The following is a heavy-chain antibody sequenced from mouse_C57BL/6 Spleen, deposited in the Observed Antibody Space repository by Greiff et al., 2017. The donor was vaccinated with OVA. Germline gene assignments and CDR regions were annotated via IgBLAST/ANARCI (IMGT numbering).Heavy chain of an antibody. CDR2: IYPGDGDT. V-gene: IGHV1-82*01. CDR1: GYAFSSSW. J-gene: IGHJ2*01. D-gene: IGHD1-1*01. CDR3: AREGVYYDVGD. Sequence: VKLMESGPELVKPGASVKISCKASGYAFSSSWMNWVKQRPGKGLEWIGRIYPGDGDTNYNGKFKGKATLTADKSSSTAYLQLSSLTAEDAAVYFCAREGVYYDVGDWGQGTTVTVSS.